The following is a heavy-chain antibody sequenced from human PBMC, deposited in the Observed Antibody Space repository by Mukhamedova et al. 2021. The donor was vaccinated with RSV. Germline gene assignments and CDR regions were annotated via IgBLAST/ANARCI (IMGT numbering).Heavy chain of an antibody. V-gene: IGHV3-73*01. CDR2: IRSKADGYAT. J-gene: IGHJ5*02. D-gene: IGHD2-8*02. Sequence: MGWVRQASGKGLEWVGRIRSKADGYATVYAASVQGRFTISRDDSNNTAYLQMNSLKTEDPPLFYCTTWSLSDCFDPCCQGHLVTVSS. CDR3: TTWSLSDCFDP.